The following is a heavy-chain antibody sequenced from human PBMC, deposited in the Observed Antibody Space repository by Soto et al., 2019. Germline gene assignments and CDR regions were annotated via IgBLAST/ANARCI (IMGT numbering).Heavy chain of an antibody. J-gene: IGHJ5*01. CDR1: GGSISSGGYY. CDR3: AREWNPNGRVDTESNWFDS. Sequence: PSETLSLTCTVSGGSISSGGYYWSWIRQHPGKGLEWIGYIYYSGSTYYNPSLKSRVTISVDTSKNQFSLKLSSVTAADTAVYYCAREWNPNGRVDTESNWFDSWGQGTLVTVSS. V-gene: IGHV4-31*03. D-gene: IGHD2-8*01. CDR2: IYYSGST.